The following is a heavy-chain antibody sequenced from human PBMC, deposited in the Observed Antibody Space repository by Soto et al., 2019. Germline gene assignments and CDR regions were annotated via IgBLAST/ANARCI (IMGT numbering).Heavy chain of an antibody. D-gene: IGHD2-2*01. J-gene: IGHJ6*02. CDR3: ARARGVVPAAAHYYYYGMDV. CDR1: GYTFSSHG. V-gene: IGHV1-69*13. Sequence: SVKVSCKASGYTFSSHGIIWVRQAPGQGLEWMGGIIPIFGTANYAQKFQGRVTITADESTSTAYMELSSLRSEDTAVYYCARARGVVPAAAHYYYYGMDVWGQGTTVTVSS. CDR2: IIPIFGTA.